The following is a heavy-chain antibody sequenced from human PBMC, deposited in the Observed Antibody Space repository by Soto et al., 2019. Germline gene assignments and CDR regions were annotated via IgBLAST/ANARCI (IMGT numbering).Heavy chain of an antibody. D-gene: IGHD3-9*01. J-gene: IGHJ4*02. V-gene: IGHV4-34*01. CDR2: INHSGGT. Sequence: ETLALPCSVYGGSFSGNYWSWIRQPAGKGLQWIGEINHSGGTNYNPSLKSRVTISVDTSKNQFSLKLRSVSAADTAVYYCARPGRYFDWLFKFHCDYWGQGTRGTVYS. CDR1: GGSFSGNY. CDR3: ARPGRYFDWLFKFHCDY.